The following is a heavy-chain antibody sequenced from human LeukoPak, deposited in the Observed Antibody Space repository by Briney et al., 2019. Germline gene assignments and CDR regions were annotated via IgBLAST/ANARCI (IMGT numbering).Heavy chain of an antibody. D-gene: IGHD3-10*01. V-gene: IGHV4-4*07. J-gene: IGHJ5*02. Sequence: SETLSLTCSVSGGSFSTYFWNWIRQPAVKGLEWIGRISTSGSTTYNPSLKSRVTMSVDTSKNLFSLSLRSVTAADTAVYYCARDDRVEGGENWFDPWGRGTLVIVSS. CDR3: ARDDRVEGGENWFDP. CDR2: ISTSGST. CDR1: GGSFSTYF.